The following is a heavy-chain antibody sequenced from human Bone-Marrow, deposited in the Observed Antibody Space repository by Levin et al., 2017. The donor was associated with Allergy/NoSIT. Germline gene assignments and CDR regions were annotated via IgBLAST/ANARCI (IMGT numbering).Heavy chain of an antibody. J-gene: IGHJ4*02. Sequence: LSLTCAASGFTFSGSAMHWVRQASGKGLEWVGRIKRKADSYATAYAASVKGRFTISRDDSKNTAYLQMNSLKTEDTAVYYCQPYYYDTSGYPTPFDYWGQGTLVTVSS. CDR2: IKRKADSYAT. CDR1: GFTFSGSA. V-gene: IGHV3-73*01. CDR3: QPYYYDTSGYPTPFDY. D-gene: IGHD3-22*01.